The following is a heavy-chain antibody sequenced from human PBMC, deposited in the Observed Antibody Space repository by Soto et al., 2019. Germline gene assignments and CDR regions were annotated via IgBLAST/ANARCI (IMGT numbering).Heavy chain of an antibody. J-gene: IGHJ3*02. CDR2: ISYDGSNK. V-gene: IGHV3-30*18. CDR1: GFTFSSYG. CDR3: AKLWTDDAFDI. D-gene: IGHD1-1*01. Sequence: GGSLRLSCAASGFTFSSYGMHWVRQAPGKGLEWVAVISYDGSNKYYADSVKGRFTISRDNSKNTLYLQMNSLRAEDTAVYYCAKLWTDDAFDIWGQGTMVTVSS.